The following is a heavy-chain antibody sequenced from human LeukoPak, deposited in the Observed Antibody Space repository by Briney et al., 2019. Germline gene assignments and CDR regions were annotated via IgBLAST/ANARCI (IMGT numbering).Heavy chain of an antibody. CDR2: INPNTGDT. CDR1: GYTFTGYY. V-gene: IGHV1-2*02. J-gene: IGHJ4*02. CDR3: ARSRRVGNGEYPDY. Sequence: ASVKVSCKASGYTFTGYYMHWVRQTPGQGLEWMGWINPNTGDTNYVRKFQGRATMTRDTSINTVYMELRSLRSDDTAVYYCARSRRVGNGEYPDYWGQGTLVTVSS. D-gene: IGHD3-10*01.